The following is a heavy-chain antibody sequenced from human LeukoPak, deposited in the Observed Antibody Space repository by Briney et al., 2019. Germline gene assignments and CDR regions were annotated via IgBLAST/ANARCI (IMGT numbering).Heavy chain of an antibody. J-gene: IGHJ4*02. CDR2: IYYSGST. Sequence: SETLSLTCTVSGGSISSYYWSWIRQPPGKGLEWIGYIYYSGSTNYNPSLKSRVTISVDTSKNQFSLKLSSVTAADTAVYYCAKVGSGNFWSGYYDFYFDYWGQGTLVTVSS. CDR3: AKVGSGNFWSGYYDFYFDY. V-gene: IGHV4-59*01. D-gene: IGHD3-3*01. CDR1: GGSISSYY.